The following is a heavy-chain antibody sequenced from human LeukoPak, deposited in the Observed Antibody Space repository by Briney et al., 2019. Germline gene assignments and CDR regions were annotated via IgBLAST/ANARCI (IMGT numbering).Heavy chain of an antibody. V-gene: IGHV3-23*01. CDR2: ISGSGGTT. J-gene: IGHJ4*02. D-gene: IGHD4-23*01. CDR3: AKAASGFGGYFDY. Sequence: GGSLRLSCAASGFTFSTYGMNWVRQAPGKGLEWVSVISGSGGTTYYADSVKGRFTISRDNSKNTLYLQMNSLRAEDTAVYSCAKAASGFGGYFDYWGQATLVTVSS. CDR1: GFTFSTYG.